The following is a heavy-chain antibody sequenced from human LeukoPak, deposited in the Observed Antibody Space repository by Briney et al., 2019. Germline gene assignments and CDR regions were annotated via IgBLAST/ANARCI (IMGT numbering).Heavy chain of an antibody. CDR1: GFSFSSYA. CDR3: AKGALRLGELSLYSNDY. D-gene: IGHD3-16*02. Sequence: GGSLRLSCAASGFSFSSYAMSWVRQAPGKGLEWVSAISGSGGGTYYADSVKGRFTISRDNSKNTLYLQMNSLRAEDTAVYYCAKGALRLGELSLYSNDYWGQGTLVTVSS. V-gene: IGHV3-23*01. CDR2: ISGSGGGT. J-gene: IGHJ4*02.